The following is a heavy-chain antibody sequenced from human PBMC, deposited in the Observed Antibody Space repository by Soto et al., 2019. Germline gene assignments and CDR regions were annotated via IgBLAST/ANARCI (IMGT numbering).Heavy chain of an antibody. Sequence: EVELLESGGGLVKPGGPLRLSCAASGFSFSTYNMNWVRQAPGKGLEWVSSINGRSNYKYYTDSVKGRFTISRDNPKNSLYLQMDSLRVEDTAVYYCVREDGLVGSNSAFDQWGQGTLVIVSS. J-gene: IGHJ4*02. CDR2: INGRSNYK. V-gene: IGHV3-21*02. D-gene: IGHD7-27*01. CDR3: VREDGLVGSNSAFDQ. CDR1: GFSFSTYN.